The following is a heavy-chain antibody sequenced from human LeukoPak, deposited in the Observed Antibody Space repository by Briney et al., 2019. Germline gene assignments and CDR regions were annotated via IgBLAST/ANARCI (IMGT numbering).Heavy chain of an antibody. Sequence: GGSLRLSCAASGFTFSDYAMHWIRQAPGKGLEWVAVISKDGSDKYYPGSVRGRFTISRDNSKNTIYLQMDSLRAEDTAIYYCARDYWWNYDYWGQGTLVTVSS. CDR3: ARDYWWNYDY. V-gene: IGHV3-30-3*01. J-gene: IGHJ4*02. D-gene: IGHD1-7*01. CDR2: ISKDGSDK. CDR1: GFTFSDYA.